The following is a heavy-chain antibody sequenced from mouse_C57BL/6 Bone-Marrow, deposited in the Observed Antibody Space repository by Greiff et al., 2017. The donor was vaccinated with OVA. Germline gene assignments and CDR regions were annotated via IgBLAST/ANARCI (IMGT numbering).Heavy chain of an antibody. V-gene: IGHV2-9-1*01. CDR3: ASNGSMDY. J-gene: IGHJ4*01. Sequence: QVQLQQSGPGLVAPSQCLNITCTVSGFSFTSYAISWVRQPPGKGLEWIGEIWTGGGTNYNSDPKYRLSISKDNSKRQLFLNMNSLRTDDTARDYCASNGSMDYWGRGTAVTVSS. D-gene: IGHD2-2*01. CDR2: IWTGGGT. CDR1: GFSFTSYA.